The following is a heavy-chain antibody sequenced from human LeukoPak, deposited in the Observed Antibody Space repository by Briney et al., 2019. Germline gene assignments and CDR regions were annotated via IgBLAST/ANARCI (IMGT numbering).Heavy chain of an antibody. Sequence: GESLKISRKSSGYTYNKSWIAWVRQIPGKGLELMWIIYPVDSETRYSPSFQGQVTISVDKSISTAYLQWSSLKASDTAMYYCARQGCTTTSCHTIDYWGQGTLVTVSS. D-gene: IGHD2-2*02. CDR3: ARQGCTTTSCHTIDY. V-gene: IGHV5-51*01. J-gene: IGHJ4*02. CDR2: IYPVDSET. CDR1: GYTYNKSW.